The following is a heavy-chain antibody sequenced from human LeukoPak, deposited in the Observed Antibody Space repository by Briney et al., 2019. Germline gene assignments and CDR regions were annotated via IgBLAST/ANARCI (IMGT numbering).Heavy chain of an antibody. V-gene: IGHV3-30*18. Sequence: QTGGSLRLSCAASGFTFSSYGMHWVRQAPGKGLEWVAVISYDGSNKYYADSVKGRFTISRDNSKNTLYLQMNSLRAEDTAVYYCAKDRDGSGSPGYWGQGTLVTVSS. CDR1: GFTFSSYG. J-gene: IGHJ4*02. CDR2: ISYDGSNK. D-gene: IGHD3-10*01. CDR3: AKDRDGSGSPGY.